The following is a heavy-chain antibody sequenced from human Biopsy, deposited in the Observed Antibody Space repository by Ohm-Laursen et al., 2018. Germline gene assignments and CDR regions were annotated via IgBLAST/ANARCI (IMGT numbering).Heavy chain of an antibody. D-gene: IGHD3-16*01. J-gene: IGHJ6*02. CDR3: AKVHDSGYYYYSMDV. CDR2: IWYDGTNK. Sequence: SLRLSCSASGFSFSDYGMHWVRQAPGRGLEWVAVIWYDGTNKYYAESVEGRFTISRDNSKNMVYLQMGSLTVEDAAVYYCAKVHDSGYYYYSMDVWGQGTTVTVSS. V-gene: IGHV3-33*06. CDR1: GFSFSDYG.